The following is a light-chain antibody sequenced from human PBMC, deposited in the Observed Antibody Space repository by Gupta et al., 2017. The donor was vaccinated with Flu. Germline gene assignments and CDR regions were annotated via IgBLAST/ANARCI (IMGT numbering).Light chain of an antibody. Sequence: EIVLTQSPGTLSLSPGERATLSCRASQSVSNRYLAWYQQKPGQAPRLLIYDASFRATGIPDRFSGSGSGADFTLTISRLEPEDFAVYYCQQDGTSPLSFGPGTKVDIK. J-gene: IGKJ3*01. V-gene: IGKV3-20*01. CDR2: DAS. CDR3: QQDGTSPLS. CDR1: QSVSNRY.